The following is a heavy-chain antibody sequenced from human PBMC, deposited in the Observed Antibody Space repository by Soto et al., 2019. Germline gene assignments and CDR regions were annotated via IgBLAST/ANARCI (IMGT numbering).Heavy chain of an antibody. CDR1: GGPISSFY. V-gene: IGHV4-59*01. J-gene: IGHJ6*02. CDR3: ARSDDYGDYGYYYYGMDI. CDR2: IYYSGRT. D-gene: IGHD4-17*01. Sequence: TLSLTCTVSGGPISSFYWSWIRQPPGKGLEWIGHIYYSGRTNYKPSLKSRVTISVDTSKNQLSLKLTSVTAADTAVYYCARSDDYGDYGYYYYGMDIWGQGTTVTVSS.